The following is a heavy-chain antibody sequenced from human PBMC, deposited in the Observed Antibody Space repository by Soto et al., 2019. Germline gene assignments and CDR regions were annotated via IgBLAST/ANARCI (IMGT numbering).Heavy chain of an antibody. Sequence: PSETLSLTCTLSGDSMDSGEYYWSWIRQPPGKGLEWVGSIHHSGRTFYNPSLKSRLTVSVDMSKNHLSLKLTSVTAADTATYFCAREDFHNHGGRVRFDLWGQGIMVTV. CDR3: AREDFHNHGGRVRFDL. CDR2: IHHSGRT. CDR1: GDSMDSGEYY. V-gene: IGHV4-30-4*01. J-gene: IGHJ5*02. D-gene: IGHD3-16*01.